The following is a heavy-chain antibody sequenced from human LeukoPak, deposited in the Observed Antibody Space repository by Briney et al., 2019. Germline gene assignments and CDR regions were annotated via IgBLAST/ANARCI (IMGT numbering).Heavy chain of an antibody. CDR2: IYNSGST. V-gene: IGHV4-59*11. D-gene: IGHD2-21*01. Sequence: PSETLSLTCTVSGGSISSHYWSWIRQPPGRGLEWIGYIYNSGSTNYNPSLKSRVTISVDTSKNQFSLKRSSVTAAAPPVYYRAGVQGYSPDRAFDIWGQGTMVTVSS. CDR3: AGVQGYSPDRAFDI. J-gene: IGHJ3*02. CDR1: GGSISSHY.